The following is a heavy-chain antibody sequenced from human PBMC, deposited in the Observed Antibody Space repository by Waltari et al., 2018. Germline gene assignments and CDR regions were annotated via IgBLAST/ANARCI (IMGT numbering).Heavy chain of an antibody. CDR3: GTLPVLADNSWSGFRNWFDP. D-gene: IGHD3-3*01. V-gene: IGHV4-34*01. Sequence: QVQLQQWGAGLLKPSETLSLTCGVSGGYLSSHSWSWIRQSPGKGMEWIGEINHMGIVNYNPSLKSRVTISKNTSMKQFSLLLTSVTAADTALYYCGTLPVLADNSWSGFRNWFDPWGQGTPVTVSS. CDR1: GGYLSSHS. J-gene: IGHJ5*02. CDR2: INHMGIV.